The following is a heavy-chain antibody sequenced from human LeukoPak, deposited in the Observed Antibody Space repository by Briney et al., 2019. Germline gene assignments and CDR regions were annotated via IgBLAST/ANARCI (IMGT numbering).Heavy chain of an antibody. V-gene: IGHV4-34*01. J-gene: IGHJ4*02. CDR1: GGSFSGYY. CDR2: INHSGGT. D-gene: IGHD2-2*01. Sequence: PSETLSLTCAVYGGSFSGYYWSWIRQPPGKGLEWIGEINHSGGTNYNPSLKSRVTISLDTSKNHFSLKLTSVTAADTAVYYCARVVVPTNFDYWGQGTLVSVSS. CDR3: ARVVVPTNFDY.